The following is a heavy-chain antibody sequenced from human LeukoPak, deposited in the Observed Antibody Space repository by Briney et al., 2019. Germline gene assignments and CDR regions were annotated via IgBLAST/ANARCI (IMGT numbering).Heavy chain of an antibody. CDR1: GYTFTSYD. D-gene: IGHD6-13*01. J-gene: IGHJ6*02. CDR3: ARHSSSWSPDV. CDR2: MNPNSGNT. V-gene: IGHV1-8*01. Sequence: ASVKVSCKASGYTFTSYDINWVRQASGQGLEWMGWMNPNSGNTASAQKFQGRVTMTTNTSISTAYMELTGLRSEDTAMYFCARHSSSWSPDVWGQGTTVTVSS.